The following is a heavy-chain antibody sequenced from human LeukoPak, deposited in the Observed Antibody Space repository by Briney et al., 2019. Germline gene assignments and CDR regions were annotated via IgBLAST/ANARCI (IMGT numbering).Heavy chain of an antibody. V-gene: IGHV3-23*01. CDR2: ISVSAGRT. CDR3: AKEVRPNDY. J-gene: IGHJ4*02. CDR1: GFTFSEYA. D-gene: IGHD1-1*01. Sequence: GGSLRLSCAVSGFTFSEYAMSWVRQAPGKGLEWVSGISVSAGRTYYADSVKGRFTISRDTSIDTLYLQMNSLRAEDTAVYYCAKEVRPNDYWGQGTLVTVSS.